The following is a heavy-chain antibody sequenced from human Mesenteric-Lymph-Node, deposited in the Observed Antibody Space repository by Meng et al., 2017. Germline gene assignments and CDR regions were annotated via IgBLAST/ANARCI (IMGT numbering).Heavy chain of an antibody. D-gene: IGHD1-7*01. CDR1: GFSFSSSG. J-gene: IGHJ4*02. V-gene: IGHV3-33*01. CDR2: IWSDGNIK. CDR3: ARDRGNSPFDY. Sequence: GESLKISCAASGFSFSSSGMHWVRQAPGKGLEWVAVIWSDGNIKQYTDSVKGRFTISRDNTNNTLYLQMYSLRAEDTAVYYCARDRGNSPFDYWGQGTLVTDSS.